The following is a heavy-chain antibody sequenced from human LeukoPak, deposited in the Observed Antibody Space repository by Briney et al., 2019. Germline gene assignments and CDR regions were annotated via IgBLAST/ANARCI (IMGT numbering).Heavy chain of an antibody. CDR3: AKGVWAPRFYS. J-gene: IGHJ5*01. D-gene: IGHD7-27*01. CDR1: GASFSYDY. Sequence: PSETLCLTCAVYGASFSYDYWSRIRQAPGKGLEWIGEINHSGSITYNPSLKSRVTISAEKSKSQFSLRLTSVTAADTAVYYCAKGVWAPRFYSWGQGTLVTVSS. CDR2: INHSGSI. V-gene: IGHV4-34*01.